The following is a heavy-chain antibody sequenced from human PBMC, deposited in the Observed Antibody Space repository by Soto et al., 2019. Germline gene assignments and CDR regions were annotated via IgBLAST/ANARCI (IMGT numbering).Heavy chain of an antibody. D-gene: IGHD2-2*01. J-gene: IGHJ4*02. CDR2: IKSKSDGGTT. Sequence: PGGSLRLSCAASGFIFSNAWMSWVRQAPGKELEWVGRIKSKSDGGTTDYAAPVKGRFNISRDDSKNTLYLQMNGLKIEDTAVYYCTTGWSSKDYWGQGTLVTVSS. CDR1: GFIFSNAW. V-gene: IGHV3-15*01. CDR3: TTGWSSKDY.